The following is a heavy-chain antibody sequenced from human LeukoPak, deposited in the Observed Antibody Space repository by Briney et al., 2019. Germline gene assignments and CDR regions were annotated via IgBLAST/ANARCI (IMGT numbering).Heavy chain of an antibody. V-gene: IGHV1-58*01. J-gene: IGHJ6*02. CDR2: IVVGSGNT. Sequence: GTSVKVSCKASGFTFTSSAVQWVRQARGQRLEWIGWIVVGSGNTNYAQKFQERVTITRDMSTSTAYMELSSLRSEDTAVYYRAAVPRHYYGMDVWGQGTTVTVSS. CDR3: AAVPRHYYGMDV. CDR1: GFTFTSSA.